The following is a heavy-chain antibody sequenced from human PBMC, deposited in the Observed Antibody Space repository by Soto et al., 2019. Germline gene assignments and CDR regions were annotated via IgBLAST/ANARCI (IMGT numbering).Heavy chain of an antibody. V-gene: IGHV3-30*18. CDR3: AKPKDSSGYYYAHYFDY. D-gene: IGHD3-22*01. Sequence: PGGSLRLSCAASVFTFSTYDMHWVRQAPGTGLEWVAVISYDGSNKYYADSAKGRFTISRDNSKDTLYRQMISLRAEGTAVYYCAKPKDSSGYYYAHYFDYWGQGTLVTVSS. CDR2: ISYDGSNK. CDR1: VFTFSTYD. J-gene: IGHJ4*02.